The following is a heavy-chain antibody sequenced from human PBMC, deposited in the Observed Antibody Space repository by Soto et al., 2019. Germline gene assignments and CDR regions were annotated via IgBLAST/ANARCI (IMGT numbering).Heavy chain of an antibody. CDR2: ISSSSSYI. CDR3: ARGRGAAGTDSVQYYGMDV. J-gene: IGHJ6*02. D-gene: IGHD6-13*01. Sequence: EVQLVESGGGLVKLGGSLRLSCAASGFTFSSYSMNWVRQAPGKGLEWVSSISSSSSYIYYADSVKGRFTISRDNAKNSLYLQMNSLRAEDTAVYYCARGRGAAGTDSVQYYGMDVWGQGTTVTVSS. V-gene: IGHV3-21*01. CDR1: GFTFSSYS.